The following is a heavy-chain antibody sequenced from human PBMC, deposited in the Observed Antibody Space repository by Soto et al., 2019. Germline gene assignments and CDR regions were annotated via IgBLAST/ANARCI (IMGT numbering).Heavy chain of an antibody. CDR2: IYYSGST. V-gene: IGHV4-59*01. D-gene: IGHD2-8*02. CDR1: GGSISSYY. Sequence: SGTLSLTCTVSGGSISSYYWSWIRQPPGKGLEWIGYIYYSGSTNYNPSLKSRVTISVDTSKNQFSLKLSSVTAADTAVYYCARARTTGNRGGDWFDTWGQGTLVTAS. J-gene: IGHJ5*02. CDR3: ARARTTGNRGGDWFDT.